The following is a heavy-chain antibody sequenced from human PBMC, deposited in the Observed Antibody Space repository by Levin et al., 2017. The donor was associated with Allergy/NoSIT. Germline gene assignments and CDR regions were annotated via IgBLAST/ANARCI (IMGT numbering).Heavy chain of an antibody. CDR3: ARVRLYQLLQDAFDI. J-gene: IGHJ3*02. D-gene: IGHD2-2*01. V-gene: IGHV1-2*02. Sequence: ASVKVSCKASGYTFTGYYMHWVRQAPGQGLEWMGWINPNSGGTNYAQKFQGRVTMTRDTSISTAYMELSRLRSDDTAVYYCARVRLYQLLQDAFDIWGQGTMVTVSS. CDR1: GYTFTGYY. CDR2: INPNSGGT.